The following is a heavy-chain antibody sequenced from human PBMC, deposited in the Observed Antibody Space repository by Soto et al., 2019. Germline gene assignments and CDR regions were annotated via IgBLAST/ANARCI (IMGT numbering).Heavy chain of an antibody. CDR3: ARPYYDILTGYLGGDWFDP. J-gene: IGHJ5*02. CDR2: INAGNGNT. Sequence: ASVKVSCKASGYTFTSYAMHWVRQAPGQRLEWMGWINAGNGNTKYSQKFQGRVTITRDTSASTAYMELSSLRSEDTAVYYCARPYYDILTGYLGGDWFDPWGQGTLVTSPQ. V-gene: IGHV1-3*01. D-gene: IGHD3-9*01. CDR1: GYTFTSYA.